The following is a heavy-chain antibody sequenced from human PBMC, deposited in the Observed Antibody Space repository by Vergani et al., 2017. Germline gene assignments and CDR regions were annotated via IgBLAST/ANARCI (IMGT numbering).Heavy chain of an antibody. CDR1: GYTFTSYD. Sequence: QVQLVQSGAEVKKPGASVKVSCKASGYTFTSYDINWVRQAPGQGLEWMGGIIPIFGTANYAQKFQGRVTITADESTSTAYMELSSLRSEDTAVYYCARLIAVAGDVRGYFDYWGQGTLVTVSS. CDR2: IIPIFGTA. CDR3: ARLIAVAGDVRGYFDY. D-gene: IGHD6-19*01. V-gene: IGHV1-69*01. J-gene: IGHJ4*02.